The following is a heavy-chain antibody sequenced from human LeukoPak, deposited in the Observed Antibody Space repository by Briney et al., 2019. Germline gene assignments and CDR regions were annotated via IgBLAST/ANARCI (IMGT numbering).Heavy chain of an antibody. CDR2: KSNDGSHE. V-gene: IGHV3-30*03. J-gene: IGHJ4*02. CDR1: GFTFSRYA. D-gene: IGHD1-26*01. Sequence: PGRSLRLSCAASGFTFSRYAMYWVRQAPGKGLEWVAVKSNDGSHEYYADSVKGRFTISRDNSKNTLYLQMNSLRVEDTAVYYCARDVRGGTNEEADYWGQGTLVTVSS. CDR3: ARDVRGGTNEEADY.